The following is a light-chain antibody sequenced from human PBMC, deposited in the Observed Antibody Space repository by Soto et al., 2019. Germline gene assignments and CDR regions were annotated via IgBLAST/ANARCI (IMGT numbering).Light chain of an antibody. Sequence: EIVLTQSPGTLSLSPGERATLSCRASQSVSSSYLAWYQQKPGQAPRLLIYSASSRATGIPDRFSGSGSGTDFTLTISRLEPEDFAMYYCQQYGRSPLVTFGQGTRLEIK. CDR3: QQYGRSPLVT. V-gene: IGKV3-20*01. CDR2: SAS. J-gene: IGKJ5*01. CDR1: QSVSSSY.